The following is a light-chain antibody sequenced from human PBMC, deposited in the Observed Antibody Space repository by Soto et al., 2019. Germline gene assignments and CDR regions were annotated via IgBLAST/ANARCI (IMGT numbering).Light chain of an antibody. J-gene: IGKJ4*01. CDR1: QNIRTY. V-gene: IGKV3-11*01. Sequence: EIVLTQSPATLSLSPGERATLSRKASQNIRTYLAWFQQKPGQPPRLVIYDASNRATGIPARFSGSGSGTDFTLTISSLEPEDFAVYYCQQRSDWPLSFGGGTKVEIK. CDR2: DAS. CDR3: QQRSDWPLS.